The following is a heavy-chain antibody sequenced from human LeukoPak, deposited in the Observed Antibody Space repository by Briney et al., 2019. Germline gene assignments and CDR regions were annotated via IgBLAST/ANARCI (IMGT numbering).Heavy chain of an antibody. CDR1: GGSFSGYY. CDR2: INHSGST. D-gene: IGHD2-2*01. Sequence: PSETLSLTCAVYGGSFSGYYWSWIRQPPGKGLEWIGEINHSGSTNYNPSLKSRVTISVDTSKSQFSLKLSSVTAADTAVYYCARDWDGYCSSTSCYGANYYYYYMDVWGKGTTVTVSS. CDR3: ARDWDGYCSSTSCYGANYYYYYMDV. V-gene: IGHV4-34*01. J-gene: IGHJ6*03.